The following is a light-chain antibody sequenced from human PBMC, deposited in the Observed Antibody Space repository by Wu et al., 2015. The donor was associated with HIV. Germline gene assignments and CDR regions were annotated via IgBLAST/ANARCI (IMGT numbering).Light chain of an antibody. CDR1: GHYSA. CDR3: QQFSSYPHT. V-gene: IGKV1-13*02. CDR2: HAS. J-gene: IGKJ4*01. Sequence: SASVEDRVTTHFAGESGHYSALVLYQQNQGKLLNYLIYHASTLESGVPSRFSGSGSGTDFTLTISNLEPEDFATYYCQQFSSYPHTFGGGTKVEI.